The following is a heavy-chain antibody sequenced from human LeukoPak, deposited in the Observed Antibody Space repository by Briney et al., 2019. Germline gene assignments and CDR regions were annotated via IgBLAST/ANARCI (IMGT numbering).Heavy chain of an antibody. CDR2: IHDTGST. CDR1: GGSISTYY. J-gene: IGHJ6*02. Sequence: SKTLSLTCTVSGGSISTYYWSWIRQSPGKGLDWIGYIHDTGSTNYNPSLKSRVSISVDRSKSQFSLHLSPVTAADTAVYFCARVEPYSYYFGMDVWGRGTTVTVSS. V-gene: IGHV4-59*08. CDR3: ARVEPYSYYFGMDV. D-gene: IGHD1-26*01.